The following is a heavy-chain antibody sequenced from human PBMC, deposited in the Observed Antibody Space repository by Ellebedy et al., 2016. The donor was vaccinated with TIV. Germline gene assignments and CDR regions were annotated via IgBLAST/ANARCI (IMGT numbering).Heavy chain of an antibody. CDR3: ARGGSRPLAPIDY. D-gene: IGHD1-26*01. J-gene: IGHJ4*02. CDR2: ISYDGSTK. CDR1: GFTFSSYA. Sequence: GESLKISCAASGFTFSSYAMHWVRQAPGKGLEWVAVISYDGSTKYYADSEKGRFTISSDNSRNTLNLQMNSLRPEDTAVYSCARGGSRPLAPIDYWGQGTLVTVSS. V-gene: IGHV3-30*03.